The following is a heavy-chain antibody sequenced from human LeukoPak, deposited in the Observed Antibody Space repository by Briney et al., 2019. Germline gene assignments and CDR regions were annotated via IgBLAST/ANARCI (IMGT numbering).Heavy chain of an antibody. CDR2: ISYDGSNK. J-gene: IGHJ4*02. D-gene: IGHD3-9*01. CDR1: GFTYSSYG. V-gene: IGHV3-30*18. CDR3: AKEATSYDILTGYRNEYYFDY. Sequence: PGGSLRLSCAASGFTYSSYGMHWVRQAPGKGLEWVAVISYDGSNKYYADSVKGRFTISRDNSKNTLYLQMNSLRAEDTAVYYCAKEATSYDILTGYRNEYYFDYWGQGTLVTVSS.